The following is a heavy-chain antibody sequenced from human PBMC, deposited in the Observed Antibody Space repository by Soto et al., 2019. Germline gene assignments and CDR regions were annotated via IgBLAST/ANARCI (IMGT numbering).Heavy chain of an antibody. J-gene: IGHJ4*02. CDR2: IYHSGST. Sequence: PSETLSLTCTVSGGSISSGNYYWRWIRQPPGKGLEWIGYIYHSGSTYYNPSLKSRVTISVDRSKNQFSLKLSSVTAADTAVYYCAAGGGLPRYYWGQGTLVTVSS. CDR3: AAGGGLPRYY. D-gene: IGHD1-26*01. CDR1: GGSISSGNYY. V-gene: IGHV4-30-4*01.